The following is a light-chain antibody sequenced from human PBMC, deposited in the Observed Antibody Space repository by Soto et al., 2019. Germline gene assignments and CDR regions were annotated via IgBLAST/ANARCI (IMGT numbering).Light chain of an antibody. J-gene: IGKJ1*01. CDR1: QSISHW. CDR2: QAS. Sequence: GDRVTLTCRASQSISHWLAWYQQKPGKAPTLLIFQASTLERGVPSKFSGSGSGTEFTLTISSLQADDFATYYCQHYYDFPWTFGQGTTVEI. CDR3: QHYYDFPWT. V-gene: IGKV1-5*03.